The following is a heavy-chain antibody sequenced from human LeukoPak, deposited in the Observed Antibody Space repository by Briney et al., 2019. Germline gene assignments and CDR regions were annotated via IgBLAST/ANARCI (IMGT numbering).Heavy chain of an antibody. J-gene: IGHJ4*02. V-gene: IGHV4-34*01. CDR3: ATFQSIWFGEYGRDY. CDR2: INHSGST. CDR1: GGSISSYY. Sequence: SETLSLTCTVSGGSISSYYWSWIRQPPGKGLEWIGEINHSGSTNYNPSLKSRVTISVDTSKNQFSLKLSSVTAADTAVYYCATFQSIWFGEYGRDYWGQGTLVTVSS. D-gene: IGHD3-10*01.